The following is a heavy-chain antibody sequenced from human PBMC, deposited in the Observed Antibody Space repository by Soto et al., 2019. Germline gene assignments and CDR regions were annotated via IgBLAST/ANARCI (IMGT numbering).Heavy chain of an antibody. CDR2: IYYSGST. V-gene: IGHV4-59*01. D-gene: IGHD5-12*01. Sequence: QVQLQESGPGLVKPSETLSLTCTVSGGSISSYYWSWIRQPPGKGLEWIGYIYYSGSTNYNPSLKLRVTISVDTYKNQFSLELSSVTAADTAVYYCARGGVSGYDLIDYYYYGMDVWGQGTTVTVSS. CDR3: ARGGVSGYDLIDYYYYGMDV. CDR1: GGSISSYY. J-gene: IGHJ6*02.